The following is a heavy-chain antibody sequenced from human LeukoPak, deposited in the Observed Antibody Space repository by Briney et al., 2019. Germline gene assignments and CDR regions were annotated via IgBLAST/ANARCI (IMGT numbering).Heavy chain of an antibody. J-gene: IGHJ6*02. CDR2: IYSGGST. CDR1: GFTVSSNY. D-gene: IGHD3-10*01. Sequence: PGGSLRLSCAASGFTVSSNYMSWVRQAPGKGLEWVSVIYSGGSTYYADSVKGRFTISRDNSKNTLYLQMNSLRAEDTAVYYCAREVGHYYGSGSYTEGSSDYYYGMDVWGQGTTVTVSS. V-gene: IGHV3-66*01. CDR3: AREVGHYYGSGSYTEGSSDYYYGMDV.